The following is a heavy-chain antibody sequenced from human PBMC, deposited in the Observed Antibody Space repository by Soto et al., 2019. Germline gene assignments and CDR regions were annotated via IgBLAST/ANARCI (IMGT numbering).Heavy chain of an antibody. CDR3: GRTLKRTQAITVGGTDYFYYMDV. D-gene: IGHD6-13*01. CDR2: SYYNGNT. J-gene: IGHJ6*02. Sequence: SETLSLTCTVSGGYISSYYWSWIRQPPGKGLEWIGYSYYNGNTRYNPSLKSRVTISVDTSKNQVSLRLGSVTTADTAVYYCGRTLKRTQAITVGGTDYFYYMDVWGQGTTVTVSS. CDR1: GGYISSYY. V-gene: IGHV4-59*01.